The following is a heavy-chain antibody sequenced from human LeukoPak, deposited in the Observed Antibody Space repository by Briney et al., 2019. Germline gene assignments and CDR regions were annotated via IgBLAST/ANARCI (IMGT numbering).Heavy chain of an antibody. CDR1: GGSVSSASYY. D-gene: IGHD3-22*01. V-gene: IGHV4-61*01. CDR3: ARDRPRKYYYDSSGYSVMIY. Sequence: SETLSLTCTVSGGSVSSASYYWTWIRQPPGKGLEWIGYIYASGNTNYNPSLKSRVTISVDTSKNQFSLKLSSVTAADTAVYYCARDRPRKYYYDSSGYSVMIYWGQGTLVTVSS. CDR2: IYASGNT. J-gene: IGHJ4*02.